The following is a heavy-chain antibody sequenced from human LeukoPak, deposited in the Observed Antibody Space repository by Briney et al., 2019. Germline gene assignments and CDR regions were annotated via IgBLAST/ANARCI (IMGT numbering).Heavy chain of an antibody. V-gene: IGHV4-39*01. CDR2: IYYSGST. CDR3: ARHLFTVTTHFRFDP. CDR1: GGSISSSSYY. D-gene: IGHD4-17*01. Sequence: SETLSLTCTVSGGSISSSSYYWGWIRQPPGKGLEWIRSIYYSGSTYYNPSLKSRVTISVDTSKNQFSLKLSYVAAADTAVYYCARHLFTVTTHFRFDPWGQGTLVTVSS. J-gene: IGHJ5*02.